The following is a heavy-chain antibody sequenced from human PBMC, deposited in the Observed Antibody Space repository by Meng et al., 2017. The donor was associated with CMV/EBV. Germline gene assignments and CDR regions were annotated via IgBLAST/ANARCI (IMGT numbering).Heavy chain of an antibody. D-gene: IGHD1-26*01. CDR3: ARGVGGWFDP. Sequence: VEVQEWVAGLLKPSETLSLSGAVSGGSFSGYYGSWIRQPPGKGLEGIGEINHSGSTNYNPSLKSRVTISVDTSKNQFSLKLSSVTAADTAVYYCARGVGGWFDPWGQGTLVTVSS. V-gene: IGHV4-34*01. CDR1: GGSFSGYY. J-gene: IGHJ5*02. CDR2: INHSGST.